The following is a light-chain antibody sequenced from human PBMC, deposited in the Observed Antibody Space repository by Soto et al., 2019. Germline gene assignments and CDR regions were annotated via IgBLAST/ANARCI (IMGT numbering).Light chain of an antibody. Sequence: DIQMTQSPSTLPASVGDRVTITCRASQSISSWLAWYQQKPGKAPKLLIYDASSLESGVPSRFSGSGSGTEFTLTISSLQPDDFATYYCQQYNSYWTFGQGTTVDIK. CDR1: QSISSW. V-gene: IGKV1-5*01. CDR3: QQYNSYWT. J-gene: IGKJ1*01. CDR2: DAS.